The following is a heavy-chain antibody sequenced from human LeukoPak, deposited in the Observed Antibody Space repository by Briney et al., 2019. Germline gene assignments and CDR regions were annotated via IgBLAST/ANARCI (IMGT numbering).Heavy chain of an antibody. Sequence: GASLQISCQGSGSRFTSYWIGWVRQLPGKGLEWMGITYPGDSDTRYSPSFQGQVTISADKSISTAYLQWSSLKASDTAMYYCARLLYYDSSGYLDYWGQGTLVTVSS. CDR1: GSRFTSYW. V-gene: IGHV5-51*01. CDR2: TYPGDSDT. CDR3: ARLLYYDSSGYLDY. D-gene: IGHD3-22*01. J-gene: IGHJ4*02.